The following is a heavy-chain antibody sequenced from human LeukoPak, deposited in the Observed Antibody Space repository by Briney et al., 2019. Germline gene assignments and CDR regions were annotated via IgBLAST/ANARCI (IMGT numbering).Heavy chain of an antibody. Sequence: GGSLRLSCAASGFTFSSYWMHWVRQAPGKGLVWVSRINTDGSSTSYADSVKGRFTISRDNAKNTLYLQMNSLRAEDTAVYYCAGGDDYIAFDIWGQGTMVTVSS. D-gene: IGHD4-11*01. V-gene: IGHV3-74*01. J-gene: IGHJ3*02. CDR2: INTDGSST. CDR3: AGGDDYIAFDI. CDR1: GFTFSSYW.